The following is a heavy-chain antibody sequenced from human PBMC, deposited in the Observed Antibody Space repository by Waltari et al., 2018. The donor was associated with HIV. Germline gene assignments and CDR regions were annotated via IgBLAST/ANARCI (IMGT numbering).Heavy chain of an antibody. CDR2: TRSKTDGGTT. Sequence: EVQLVESGGGLVQPGRSLRLSCTASGFTFGVYAMSWVRRAPGRGLDWVGFTRSKTDGGTTEYAASVKGRFTISRDDSKSIAYLQMNSLKSEDTAVYYCSRVGAAAAVTLDYWGQGTLVTVSS. J-gene: IGHJ4*02. CDR1: GFTFGVYA. V-gene: IGHV3-49*04. CDR3: SRVGAAAAVTLDY. D-gene: IGHD6-13*01.